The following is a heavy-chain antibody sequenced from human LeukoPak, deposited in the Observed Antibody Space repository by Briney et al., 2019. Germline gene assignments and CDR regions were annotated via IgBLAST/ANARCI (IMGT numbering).Heavy chain of an antibody. J-gene: IGHJ4*02. CDR3: AIDEPNYAPYDFDY. D-gene: IGHD4/OR15-4a*01. CDR1: RFTFSNAW. Sequence: AGSLRLSCAASRFTFSNAWMNWVRQAPGKGLEWFGRIKSKVDGETTDYAAPVKGRFTISRDDSNNMVYLQMNSLKIEDTAVYYCAIDEPNYAPYDFDYWGQGTLVTVSS. V-gene: IGHV3-15*01. CDR2: IKSKVDGETT.